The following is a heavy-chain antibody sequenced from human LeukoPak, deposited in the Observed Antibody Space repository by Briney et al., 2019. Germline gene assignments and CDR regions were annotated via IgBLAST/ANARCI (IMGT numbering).Heavy chain of an antibody. V-gene: IGHV4-59*01. J-gene: IGHJ5*02. D-gene: IGHD3-10*01. CDR1: GGSISNYF. CDR2: IYYSGST. Sequence: SETLSLTCTVSGGSISNYFWSWIRQPPGKGLEWIGYIYYSGSTNYNPSLKSRVTISVDTSKNQFSLKLSSVTAADTAVYYCARGSLWFGETHNWFDPWGQGTLVTVSS. CDR3: ARGSLWFGETHNWFDP.